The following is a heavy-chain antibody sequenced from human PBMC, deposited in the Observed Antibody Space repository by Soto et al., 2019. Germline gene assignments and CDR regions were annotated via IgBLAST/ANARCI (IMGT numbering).Heavy chain of an antibody. V-gene: IGHV4-31*03. J-gene: IGHJ4*02. CDR2: ISYSGNT. CDR3: ARGVAC. D-gene: IGHD3-3*01. Sequence: SETLSLTCTVSGGSISRGIYYWSWIRQHPGKGLEWIGYISYSGNTYYNPSLKSRVTISVDTSENQFSLKLSSVTAADTAVYYCARGVACWGQGTLVTVSS. CDR1: GGSISRGIYY.